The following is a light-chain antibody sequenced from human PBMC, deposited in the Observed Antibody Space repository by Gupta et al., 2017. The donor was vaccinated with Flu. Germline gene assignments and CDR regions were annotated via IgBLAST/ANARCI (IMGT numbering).Light chain of an antibody. J-gene: IGLJ2*01. CDR2: KDT. Sequence: SDELTPPPSVSVSPGQTARITCSGDALPKQFVYWYQQKPGQAPVLVIYKDTERPSGIPERFSGSTSGTTVTLTISGVQAEDEADYYCQAADSSETYVVFGGGTKLTVL. CDR1: ALPKQF. V-gene: IGLV3-25*03. CDR3: QAADSSETYVV.